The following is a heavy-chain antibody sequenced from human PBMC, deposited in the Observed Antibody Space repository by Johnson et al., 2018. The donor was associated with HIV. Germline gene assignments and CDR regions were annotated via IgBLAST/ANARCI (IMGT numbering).Heavy chain of an antibody. CDR2: ISYNGTHK. Sequence: QVQLVESGGGVVQPGRSLRLSCAASAFTFRSFGMHWVRQAPGKGLQWVAVISYNGTHKYYADSVKGRFTISRDNSKNSLDLKMNSRRAEDTAVYYCARDRGYSGSYFGAFDIWGQGTMVTVSS. CDR1: AFTFRSFG. J-gene: IGHJ3*02. CDR3: ARDRGYSGSYFGAFDI. D-gene: IGHD1-26*01. V-gene: IGHV3-30*03.